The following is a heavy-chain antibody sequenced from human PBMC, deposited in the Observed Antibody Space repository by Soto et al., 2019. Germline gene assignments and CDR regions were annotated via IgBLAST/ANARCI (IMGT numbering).Heavy chain of an antibody. CDR3: AREPTPKRSGWYTGSFHP. Sequence: SETLSLTCTVSGGSISSSIYYWGWIRQPPGNGLEWIGSIYYSGSTYYNPSLKSRVTISVDTSKNQFSLKLSSVTAADTAVYYCAREPTPKRSGWYTGSFHPSGQGTLVTV. D-gene: IGHD6-19*01. CDR2: IYYSGST. CDR1: GGSISSSIYY. J-gene: IGHJ5*02. V-gene: IGHV4-39*02.